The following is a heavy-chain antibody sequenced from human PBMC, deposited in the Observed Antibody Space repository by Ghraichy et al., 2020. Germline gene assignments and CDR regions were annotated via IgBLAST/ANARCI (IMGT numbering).Heavy chain of an antibody. CDR2: ISSSSSTI. D-gene: IGHD3-3*01. J-gene: IGHJ6*02. CDR1: GFTFSSYS. CDR3: ARDPFIPITIFGVVTQYYYGMDV. V-gene: IGHV3-48*02. Sequence: GSLRLSCAASGFTFSSYSMNWVRQAPGKGLEWVSYISSSSSTIYYADSVKGRFTISRDNAKNSLYLQMNSLRDEDTAVYYCARDPFIPITIFGVVTQYYYGMDVWGQGTTVTVSS.